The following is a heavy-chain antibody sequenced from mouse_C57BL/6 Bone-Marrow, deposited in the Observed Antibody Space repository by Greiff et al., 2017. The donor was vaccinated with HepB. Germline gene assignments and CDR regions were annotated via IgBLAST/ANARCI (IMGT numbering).Heavy chain of an antibody. CDR3: ARGEITTVGDGYFDV. J-gene: IGHJ1*03. V-gene: IGHV1-72*01. CDR1: GYTFTSYW. Sequence: QVQLQQPGAELVKPGASVKLSCKASGYTFTSYWMHWVKQRPGRGLEWIGRIDPNSGGTKYNEKFKSKATMTVDKPSSTAYMQLSSLTSEDSAVYYCARGEITTVGDGYFDVWGTGTTVTVSS. CDR2: IDPNSGGT. D-gene: IGHD1-1*01.